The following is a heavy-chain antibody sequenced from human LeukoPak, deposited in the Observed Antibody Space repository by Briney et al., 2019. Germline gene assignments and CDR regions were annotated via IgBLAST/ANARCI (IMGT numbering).Heavy chain of an antibody. CDR2: IYSGGST. CDR3: ARHGADCSGGSCYFDY. Sequence: PGGSLRLSCAASGFTVSSNYMSWVRQAPGKGLEWVSVIYSGGSTYYADSVKGRFTISRDNSKNTLYLQMNSLRAEDTAVYYCARHGADCSGGSCYFDYWGQGALVTVSS. V-gene: IGHV3-53*01. D-gene: IGHD2-15*01. J-gene: IGHJ4*02. CDR1: GFTVSSNY.